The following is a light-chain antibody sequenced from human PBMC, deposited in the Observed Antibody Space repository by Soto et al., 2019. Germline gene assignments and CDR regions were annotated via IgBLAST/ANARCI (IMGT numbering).Light chain of an antibody. CDR1: QSVSFRY. V-gene: IGKV3-20*01. Sequence: EVVLTQSPGTLSLSPGERATLSCRASQSVSFRYLAWYQQRPGQAPRLLIYDASTRANGIPDRFSGSGSGTDFPLTISRLEPEDFAVYYCQPSGSLPITFGQGTRLEIK. CDR2: DAS. CDR3: QPSGSLPIT. J-gene: IGKJ5*01.